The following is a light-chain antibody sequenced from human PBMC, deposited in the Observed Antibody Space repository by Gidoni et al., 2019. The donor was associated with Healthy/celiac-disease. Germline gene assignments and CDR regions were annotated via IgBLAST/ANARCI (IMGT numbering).Light chain of an antibody. CDR3: SSYTSSSTQV. Sequence: QSALTQPASVSGSPGQSITIACTGTSSDVGGYNYVSWYQQHPGKAPKLMIYDGSNRPSGVSKRFSGSKSGNTASLTISGLQAEDEADYYCSSYTSSSTQVFGTGTKVTVL. J-gene: IGLJ1*01. V-gene: IGLV2-14*03. CDR2: DGS. CDR1: SSDVGGYNY.